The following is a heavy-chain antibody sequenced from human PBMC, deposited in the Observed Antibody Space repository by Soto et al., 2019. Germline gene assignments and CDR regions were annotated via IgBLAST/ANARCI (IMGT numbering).Heavy chain of an antibody. CDR3: ARAFFYQGTDSRGYSFDAFDF. V-gene: IGHV1-18*01. J-gene: IGHJ3*01. CDR1: GYTFTSSG. Sequence: QVQLVQSGAEVKKPGASVKVSCKASGYTFTSSGMSWVRQAPGQGLERMGWISAHAGSSEYAQRFKCRVTMTADRSTSTAYMELTSLRSDDTAVYYCARAFFYQGTDSRGYSFDAFDFWGPGTLVTVSS. CDR2: ISAHAGSS. D-gene: IGHD3-22*01.